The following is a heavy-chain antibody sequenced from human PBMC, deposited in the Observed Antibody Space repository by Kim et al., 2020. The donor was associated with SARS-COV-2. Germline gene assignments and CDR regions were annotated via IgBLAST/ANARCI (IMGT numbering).Heavy chain of an antibody. D-gene: IGHD2-2*01. CDR3: ARRDLYCSSTSCLPDAFDI. Sequence: GGSLRLSCEASGFTFSSYSMNWVRQAPGKGLEWVSSISSSSSYIYYADSVKGRFTISRDNAKNSLYLQMNSLRAEDTAVYYCARRDLYCSSTSCLPDAFDIWGQGTMVTVSS. CDR2: ISSSSSYI. CDR1: GFTFSSYS. J-gene: IGHJ3*02. V-gene: IGHV3-21*01.